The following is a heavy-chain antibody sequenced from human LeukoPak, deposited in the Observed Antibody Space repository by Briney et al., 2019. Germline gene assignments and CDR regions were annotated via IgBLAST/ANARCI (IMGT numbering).Heavy chain of an antibody. J-gene: IGHJ6*03. V-gene: IGHV4-59*01. CDR1: GGSISSYY. Sequence: SETLSLTCTVSGGSISSYYWNWIRQPPGKGLEWIGYIYYSGITNYSPSLRSRATISVDTSKNQFSLRVNFVTAADTSVYYCARGGGAAVAIIKYKMDVWGKGTTVTVS. D-gene: IGHD3-3*01. CDR3: ARGGGAAVAIIKYKMDV. CDR2: IYYSGIT.